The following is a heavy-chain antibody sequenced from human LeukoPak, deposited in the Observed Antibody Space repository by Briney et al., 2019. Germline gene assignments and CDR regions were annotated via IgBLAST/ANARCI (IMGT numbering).Heavy chain of an antibody. Sequence: GGSLRLSCAASGFTFSSYGMHWVRQAPGKGLEWVAIIRYDGSNKYYADSVKGRFTISRDNSKNTLYLQMNSLRAEDTAVYYCAKALKWELLDYFDYWGQGTLVTVSS. J-gene: IGHJ4*02. CDR1: GFTFSSYG. CDR2: IRYDGSNK. V-gene: IGHV3-30*02. D-gene: IGHD1-26*01. CDR3: AKALKWELLDYFDY.